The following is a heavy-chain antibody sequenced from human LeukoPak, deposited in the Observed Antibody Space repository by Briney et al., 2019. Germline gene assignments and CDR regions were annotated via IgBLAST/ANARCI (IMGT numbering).Heavy chain of an antibody. V-gene: IGHV3-23*01. J-gene: IGHJ4*02. Sequence: GASLRLSCAASGFTFSSYAMSWARQAPGKGLEWVSDISGSGGNTYYADSVKGRFTISRDNSKNTLSLQMNGLRAEDTAVYYCAKGYDFLDYWGQGTLVTVSS. CDR2: ISGSGGNT. CDR3: AKGYDFLDY. CDR1: GFTFSSYA. D-gene: IGHD3-3*01.